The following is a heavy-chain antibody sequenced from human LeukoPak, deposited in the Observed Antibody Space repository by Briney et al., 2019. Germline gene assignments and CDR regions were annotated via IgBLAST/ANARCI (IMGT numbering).Heavy chain of an antibody. CDR3: ARARYVNSFYAFDI. CDR1: GGSIRSYF. Sequence: KPSETLSHTCTVPGGSIRSYFRSWIRLPPGKGLEWIGYLSKSGNTNYTPSLKSRVTIFGDTSKNQFFLTLSSVNAADTAMYYCARARYVNSFYAFDIWGQGTLVTVSS. CDR2: LSKSGNT. V-gene: IGHV4-59*01. D-gene: IGHD3-9*01. J-gene: IGHJ3*02.